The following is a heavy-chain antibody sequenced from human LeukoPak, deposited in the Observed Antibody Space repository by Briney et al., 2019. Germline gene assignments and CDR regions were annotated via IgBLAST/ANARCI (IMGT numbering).Heavy chain of an antibody. J-gene: IGHJ5*02. CDR2: INHSGST. CDR3: ARVNDRSGYYYWFDP. Sequence: SETLSLTCAVYGGSFSGYYWSWIRQPPGKGLEWIGEINHSGSTNYNPSLKSRVTISVDTSKNQFSLKLSSVTAADTAVYYCARVNDRSGYYYWFDPWGQGTLVTVSS. CDR1: GGSFSGYY. V-gene: IGHV4-34*01. D-gene: IGHD3-22*01.